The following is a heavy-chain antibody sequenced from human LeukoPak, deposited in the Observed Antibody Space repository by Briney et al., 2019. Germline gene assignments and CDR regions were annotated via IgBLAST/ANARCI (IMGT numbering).Heavy chain of an antibody. V-gene: IGHV3-48*03. CDR3: VRNYDF. D-gene: IGHD5-24*01. CDR2: ISSNGRTI. CDR1: GFTFTSYE. Sequence: GGSLRLSGAASGFTFTSYEMNWVRQAPGKGLEWVSYISSNGRTIYYADSLKGRFTISRDNAKNSLYLQMNSLRAEDTGPYYCVRNYDFWGQGTLVTVSS. J-gene: IGHJ4*02.